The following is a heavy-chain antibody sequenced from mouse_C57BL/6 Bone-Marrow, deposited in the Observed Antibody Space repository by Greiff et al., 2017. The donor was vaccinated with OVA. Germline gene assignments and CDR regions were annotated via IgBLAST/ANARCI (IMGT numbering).Heavy chain of an antibody. CDR1: GYTFTSYW. CDR3: ARWGLLGY. D-gene: IGHD2-10*01. Sequence: QVQLQQPGAELVRPGTSVKLSCKASGYTFTSYWMHWVKQRPGQGLEWIGVIDPSDSYTNYNQKFKGKATLTVDTSSSTAYMQLSSLTSEDSAVYYCARWGLLGYWGQGTTLTVSS. CDR2: IDPSDSYT. V-gene: IGHV1-59*01. J-gene: IGHJ2*01.